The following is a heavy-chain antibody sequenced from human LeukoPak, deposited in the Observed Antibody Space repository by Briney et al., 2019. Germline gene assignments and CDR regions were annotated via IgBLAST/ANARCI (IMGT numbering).Heavy chain of an antibody. D-gene: IGHD3-16*01. CDR2: ISGSGGST. J-gene: IGHJ4*02. Sequence: GGTLRLSCAASGFTFSSYGMSWVRQAPGKGLEWVSAISGSGGSTYYADSVKGRFTISRDNSKNTLYLQMNSLRAEDTAVYYCARRAGAYTHPYDYWGQGTLVTVSS. CDR3: ARRAGAYTHPYDY. CDR1: GFTFSSYG. V-gene: IGHV3-23*01.